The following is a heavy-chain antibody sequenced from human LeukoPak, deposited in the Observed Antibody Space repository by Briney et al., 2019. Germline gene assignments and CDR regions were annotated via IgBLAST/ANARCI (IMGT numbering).Heavy chain of an antibody. CDR1: GFSVSYNH. Sequence: GGPLRLSCTASGFSVSYNHMNWPREAPRGRLEWVALIYSGGNTHYADSVKGRFTISRDNPKNTLYLKMSSLRVEDTAVYYCTRDTPGIAASVSGGWGQGTLVTVSS. CDR3: TRDTPGIAASVSGG. V-gene: IGHV3-53*01. CDR2: IYSGGNT. J-gene: IGHJ4*02. D-gene: IGHD6-13*01.